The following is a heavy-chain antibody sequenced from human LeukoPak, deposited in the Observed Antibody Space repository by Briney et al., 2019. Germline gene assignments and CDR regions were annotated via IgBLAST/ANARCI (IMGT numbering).Heavy chain of an antibody. D-gene: IGHD3-16*01. J-gene: IGHJ3*02. CDR2: INHSGST. Sequence: SETLSLTCAVYGGSFSGYYWSWLRQPPGKGLEWIGEINHSGSTNYNPSLKSRVTVDTSKNQFSLRVRSVTAADTAVYYCARVGHPWGIEDAFDIWGQGTMVTVSS. V-gene: IGHV4-34*01. CDR1: GGSFSGYY. CDR3: ARVGHPWGIEDAFDI.